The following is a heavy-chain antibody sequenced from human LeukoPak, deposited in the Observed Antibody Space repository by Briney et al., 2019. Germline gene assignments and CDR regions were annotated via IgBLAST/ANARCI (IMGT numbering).Heavy chain of an antibody. CDR3: ARKNGLDY. Sequence: GGSLRLSCAASGFTFSSYWMSWVRQAPGKGLEWVGNIMQDGSEKYYVDSVKGRFTISRDNGKNSLDLQMNSLRAGDTAVYYCARKNGLDYWGQGTLVTVSS. CDR1: GFTFSSYW. CDR2: IMQDGSEK. J-gene: IGHJ4*02. V-gene: IGHV3-7*01.